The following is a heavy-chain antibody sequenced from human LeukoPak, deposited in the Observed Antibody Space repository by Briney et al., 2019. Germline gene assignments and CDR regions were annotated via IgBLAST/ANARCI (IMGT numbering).Heavy chain of an antibody. V-gene: IGHV1-18*01. Sequence: GASVKVSCKASGYAFTSFGISWVRQAPGQGLEWMGWISAYNGNTNYAQKLQGRVTMTTDTSTSTAYMELRSLRSDDTAVYYCARDYDSSGYYYGRAFDYWGQGTLVTVSS. J-gene: IGHJ4*02. CDR2: ISAYNGNT. D-gene: IGHD3-22*01. CDR1: GYAFTSFG. CDR3: ARDYDSSGYYYGRAFDY.